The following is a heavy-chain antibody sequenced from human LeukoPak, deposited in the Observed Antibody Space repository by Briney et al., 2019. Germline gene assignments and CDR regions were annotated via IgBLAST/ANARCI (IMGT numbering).Heavy chain of an antibody. Sequence: SQTLSLTCAVSGGSISSGGHSWSWIRQPPGKGLEWIGYIYHSGSTYYNPSLKSRVTISVDRSKNQFSLKLSSVTAADTAVYYCAREVSLNWFDPWGQGTLVTVSS. CDR3: AREVSLNWFDP. CDR2: IYHSGST. V-gene: IGHV4-30-2*01. J-gene: IGHJ5*02. CDR1: GGSISSGGHS.